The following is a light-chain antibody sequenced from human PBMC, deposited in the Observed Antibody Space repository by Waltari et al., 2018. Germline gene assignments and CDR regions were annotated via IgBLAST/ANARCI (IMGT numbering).Light chain of an antibody. CDR2: YNN. CDR3: SVWDDSLNGVV. Sequence: QSVLTQPPSASGTPGQRVTISCSGGSSNIGRNTVNWYQHVPGTAPKLPVYYNNQRPSGVPDRVSGSTSGTSASLAISGLQSADEATYYCSVWDDSLNGVVFGGGTKLAVL. CDR1: SSNIGRNT. J-gene: IGLJ2*01. V-gene: IGLV1-44*01.